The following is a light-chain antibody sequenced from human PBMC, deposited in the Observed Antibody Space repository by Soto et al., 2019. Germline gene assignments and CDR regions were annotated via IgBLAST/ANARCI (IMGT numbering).Light chain of an antibody. CDR3: QQYNSDPYT. V-gene: IGKV1-5*01. CDR1: QPISNW. J-gene: IGKJ2*01. CDR2: DSS. Sequence: DIPMTQSPSTLSASVGDRVTISCRASQPISNWLAWYQQKPGKAPKLLIYDSSSLETGVPPRFSGTGSGTQYTLTISSLQPHDSATYYCQQYNSDPYTFGQGTRLQI.